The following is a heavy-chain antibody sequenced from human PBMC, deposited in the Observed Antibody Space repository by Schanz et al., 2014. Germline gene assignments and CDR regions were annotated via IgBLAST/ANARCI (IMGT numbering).Heavy chain of an antibody. CDR2: INQDGSEK. J-gene: IGHJ4*02. Sequence: VQLVDSGGGLVKPGGSLRLSCAASGFTFSSYCINWVRQAPGKGLEWVANINQDGSEKYYVDSVKGRFTISRDNAKNSLYLQMNSLRAEDTAVYYCVPMSIAAHWGQGTLVTVSS. V-gene: IGHV3-7*01. CDR1: GFTFSSYC. D-gene: IGHD6-6*01. CDR3: VPMSIAAH.